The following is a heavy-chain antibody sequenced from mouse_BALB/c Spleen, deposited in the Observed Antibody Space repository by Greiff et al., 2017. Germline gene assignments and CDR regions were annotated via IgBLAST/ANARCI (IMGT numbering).Heavy chain of an antibody. CDR1: GFSLTGYG. V-gene: IGHV2-6-7*01. CDR2: IWGDGST. CDR3: ARDQAYYGSSYGYFDV. J-gene: IGHJ1*01. Sequence: QVQLQQSGPGLVAPSQSLSITCTVSGFSLTGYGVNWVRQPPGKGLEWLGMIWGDGSTDYNSALKSRLSISKDNSKSQVFLKMNSLQTDDTARYYCARDQAYYGSSYGYFDVWGAGTTVTVSS. D-gene: IGHD1-1*01.